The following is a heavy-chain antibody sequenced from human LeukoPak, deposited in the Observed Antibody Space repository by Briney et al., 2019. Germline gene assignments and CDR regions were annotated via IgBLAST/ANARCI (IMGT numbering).Heavy chain of an antibody. J-gene: IGHJ4*02. Sequence: SETLSLTCTVSGGSISSYYWSWIRQPPGKGLEWIGYNYYSGSTNYNPSLKSRVTISVDTSKNQFSLKLSSVTAADTAVYYCARDLSGHYYDRYYFDYWGQGTLVTVSS. V-gene: IGHV4-59*01. CDR2: NYYSGST. CDR3: ARDLSGHYYDRYYFDY. CDR1: GGSISSYY. D-gene: IGHD3-22*01.